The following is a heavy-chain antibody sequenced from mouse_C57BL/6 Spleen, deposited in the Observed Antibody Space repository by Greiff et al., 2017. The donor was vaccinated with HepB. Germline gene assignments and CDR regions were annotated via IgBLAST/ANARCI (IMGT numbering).Heavy chain of an antibody. J-gene: IGHJ4*01. CDR2: ISSGSSTI. Sequence: DVMLVESGGGLVKPGGSLKLSCAASGFTFSDYGMHWVRQAPEKGLEWVAYISSGSSTIYYADTVKGRFTISRDNAKNTLFLQMTSLRSEDTARYYCARAYYGNYGNYYAMDYWGQGTSVTVSS. CDR1: GFTFSDYG. CDR3: ARAYYGNYGNYYAMDY. V-gene: IGHV5-17*01. D-gene: IGHD2-10*01.